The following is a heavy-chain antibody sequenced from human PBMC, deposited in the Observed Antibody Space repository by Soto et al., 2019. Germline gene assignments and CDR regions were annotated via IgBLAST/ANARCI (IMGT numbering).Heavy chain of an antibody. J-gene: IGHJ4*02. CDR2: ISDSGST. V-gene: IGHV3-23*01. D-gene: IGHD3-3*02. CDR1: GFTFSNHA. Sequence: EVQLLESGGALVQPGGSLRLSCAASGFTFSNHAMNWVRQAPGKGLEWVSTISDSGSTYYADSVKGRFTISRDNSNNLLYLQMNSLRAEDTAVYYCARDPGGHSWTSSCWSYFFDHWGQGTLVIVSS. CDR3: ARDPGGHSWTSSCWSYFFDH.